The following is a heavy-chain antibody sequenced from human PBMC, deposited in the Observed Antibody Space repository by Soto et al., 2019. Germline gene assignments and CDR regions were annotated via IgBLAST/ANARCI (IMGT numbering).Heavy chain of an antibody. CDR1: GYTFTSYG. CDR3: ARAFDDILTGRYYFDY. V-gene: IGHV1-18*01. Sequence: ASVKVSCKASGYTFTSYGISWVRQAPGQGLEWMGWISAYNGNTNYAQKLQGRVTMTTDTSTSTAYMELRSLRSDDTAVYYCARAFDDILTGRYYFDYWGQGTLVTVSS. D-gene: IGHD3-9*01. CDR2: ISAYNGNT. J-gene: IGHJ4*02.